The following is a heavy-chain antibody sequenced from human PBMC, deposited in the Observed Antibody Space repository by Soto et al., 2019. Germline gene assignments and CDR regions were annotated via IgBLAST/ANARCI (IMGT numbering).Heavy chain of an antibody. CDR2: INPNGGST. V-gene: IGHV1-46*01. CDR3: ALPKNTLGWYNF. D-gene: IGHD6-19*01. Sequence: ASVKVSCKTSGYTFTHHHVHWVRQAPGQGLEWMGAINPNGGSTTYARHLQGRVTMTSDSSTSTVYMEMGSLRSDDSAVYYCALPKNTLGWYNFWGQGTLVTVSS. J-gene: IGHJ4*02. CDR1: GYTFTHHH.